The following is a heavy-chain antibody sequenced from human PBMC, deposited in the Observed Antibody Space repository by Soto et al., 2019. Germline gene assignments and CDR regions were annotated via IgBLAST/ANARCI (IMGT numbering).Heavy chain of an antibody. CDR2: MYYTGRT. D-gene: IGHD2-15*01. Sequence: LSLTCNVSGGSINSGAYYWSWIRQHPGKGLEWIGYMYYTGRTYYNPSLTSRVFISGDTSKNQVVLTMTNMDPVDTATYYCAHRHLQSTVVVVNWGQGTLVTVSS. CDR3: AHRHLQSTVVVVN. CDR1: GGSINSGAYY. V-gene: IGHV4-31*03. J-gene: IGHJ4*02.